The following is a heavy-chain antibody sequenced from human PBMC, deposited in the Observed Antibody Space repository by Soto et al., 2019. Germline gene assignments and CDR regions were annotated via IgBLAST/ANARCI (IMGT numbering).Heavy chain of an antibody. Sequence: QVQLVQSGAEVKKPGSSVKVSCKASGGTFSSYAISWVRQAPGQGLEWMGGISPIPGTANYAQKFQGRVTITADESTSKAYMELSSLRSEDTAVYYCARSQGSSTGLEIDYCYYYGMDVWGQGTTVTVSS. V-gene: IGHV1-69*01. CDR3: ARSQGSSTGLEIDYCYYYGMDV. CDR1: GGTFSSYA. CDR2: ISPIPGTA. J-gene: IGHJ6*02. D-gene: IGHD2-2*01.